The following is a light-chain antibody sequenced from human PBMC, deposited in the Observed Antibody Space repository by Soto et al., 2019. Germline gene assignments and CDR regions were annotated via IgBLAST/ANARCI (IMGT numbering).Light chain of an antibody. CDR3: HQYVSSPLT. CDR2: GAS. J-gene: IGKJ4*01. Sequence: EIVLTQSPGTLSLSPGERATLSCRASQSVSSSYLAWYQQKPGQAPRLLIYGASSRATGIPDRFSGSGSETDFTLTISRLEPEDFAVYYCHQYVSSPLTFGGGTKVEIK. CDR1: QSVSSSY. V-gene: IGKV3-20*01.